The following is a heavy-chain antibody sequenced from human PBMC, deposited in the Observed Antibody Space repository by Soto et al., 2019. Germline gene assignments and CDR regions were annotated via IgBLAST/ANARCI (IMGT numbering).Heavy chain of an antibody. CDR2: IYYSGET. V-gene: IGHV4-39*01. D-gene: IGHD6-13*01. Sequence: LSLTCTVSGGSITSRNYYWAWARQPPGKGLEWIGNIYYSGETYYHSSFRSRLTVSVDTTKNQFSLKLRSLTAADTAMYYCASLQVPGNIDHWGQGTLVTVSS. CDR1: GGSITSRNYY. CDR3: ASLQVPGNIDH. J-gene: IGHJ4*02.